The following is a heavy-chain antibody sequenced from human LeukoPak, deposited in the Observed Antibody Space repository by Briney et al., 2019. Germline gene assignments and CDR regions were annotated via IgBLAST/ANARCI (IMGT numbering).Heavy chain of an antibody. Sequence: SETLSLTCAVYGGSFSSYYWSWIRQPPGKGLEWIGEINHSGSTNYNPSLKSRVTISVDTSKNQFSPKLSSVTAADTAVYYCARGWGYCSGGSCYSTWPSYYMDVWGKGTTSRFP. CDR2: INHSGST. CDR3: ARGWGYCSGGSCYSTWPSYYMDV. CDR1: GGSFSSYY. J-gene: IGHJ6*03. V-gene: IGHV4-34*01. D-gene: IGHD2-15*01.